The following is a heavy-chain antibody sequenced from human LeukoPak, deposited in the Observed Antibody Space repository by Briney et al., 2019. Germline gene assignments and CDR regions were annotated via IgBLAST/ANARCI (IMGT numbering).Heavy chain of an antibody. J-gene: IGHJ4*02. CDR1: GYSVTSYW. CDR2: MYSGDSDA. CDR3: ARNRHDYSSSWTDY. Sequence: GESLKISCNGSGYSVTSYWIAWVRQMPGKGLERMGIMYSGDSDARYSPCFQGLVTISVYKSITTAHPQWSSLKASDTARYYCARNRHDYSSSWTDYWGQGTLVTVSS. V-gene: IGHV5-51*01. D-gene: IGHD6-13*01.